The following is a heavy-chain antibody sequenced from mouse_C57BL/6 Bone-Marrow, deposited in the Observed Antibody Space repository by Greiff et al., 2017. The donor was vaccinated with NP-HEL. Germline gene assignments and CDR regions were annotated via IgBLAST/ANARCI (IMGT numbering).Heavy chain of an antibody. CDR2: INPSTGGT. V-gene: IGHV1-42*01. J-gene: IGHJ2*01. CDR1: GYSFTGYY. Sequence: EVQLQQSGPELVKPGASVKISCKASGYSFTGYYMNWVKQSPEKSLEWIGEINPSTGGTTYNQKFKAKATLTVDKSSSTAYMQRKSLTSEDSAVYYCARSGGLRRGFDYWGQGTTLTVSS. CDR3: ARSGGLRRGFDY. D-gene: IGHD2-4*01.